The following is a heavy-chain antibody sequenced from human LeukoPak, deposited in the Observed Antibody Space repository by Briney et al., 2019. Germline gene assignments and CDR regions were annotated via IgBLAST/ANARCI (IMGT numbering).Heavy chain of an antibody. Sequence: ASVKVSCKASGCTFTTYDINWVRQATGQGLEWMGWMNPNSGYTGYAQKFQGRVTITRDTSISTAYMELSSLRSEDTAVYYCARVAGSIDYWGQGTLVTVSS. CDR3: ARVAGSIDY. D-gene: IGHD6-19*01. CDR2: MNPNSGYT. V-gene: IGHV1-8*03. J-gene: IGHJ4*02. CDR1: GCTFTTYD.